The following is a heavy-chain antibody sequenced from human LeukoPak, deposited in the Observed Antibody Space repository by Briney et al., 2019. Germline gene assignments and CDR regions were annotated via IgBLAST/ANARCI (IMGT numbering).Heavy chain of an antibody. D-gene: IGHD3-3*01. CDR1: GYTFTSYG. Sequence: ASVKVSCKASGYTFTSYGISWVRQAPGQGLEWMGWISAYNGNTNYAQKLQGRVTMTTDTSTSTAYMELRSLRSGDTAVYYCARAPTIFGVVARFDPWGQGTLVTVSS. CDR3: ARAPTIFGVVARFDP. CDR2: ISAYNGNT. J-gene: IGHJ5*02. V-gene: IGHV1-18*01.